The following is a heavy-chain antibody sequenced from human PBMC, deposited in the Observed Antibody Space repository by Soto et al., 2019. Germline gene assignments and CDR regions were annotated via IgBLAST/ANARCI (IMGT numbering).Heavy chain of an antibody. Sequence: PSETLSLTSTLSAGSFSPNYSAWIRQPPGKGLEWIGYIYYGGTTRYNPSLESRVTVSLETSKSQFSLTLSSVTASDTAVYYCARLGFYYQSLDPWGHGTLGHRL. CDR3: ARLGFYYQSLDP. D-gene: IGHD2-2*01. CDR1: AGSFSPNY. CDR2: IYYGGTT. J-gene: IGHJ5*02. V-gene: IGHV4-59*08.